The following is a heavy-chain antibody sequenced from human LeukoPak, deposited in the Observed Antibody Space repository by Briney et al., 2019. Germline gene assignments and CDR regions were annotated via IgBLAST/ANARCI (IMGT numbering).Heavy chain of an antibody. D-gene: IGHD3-22*01. Sequence: SVKVSCKASGGTFSSYAISWVRQAPGQGLEWMGRIIPILGIANYAQKFQGRVTITADKSTSTAYMELSSLRSEDTAVYYCARVLDSSGYRVPYYYYGMDVWGQGTTVTVSS. CDR2: IIPILGIA. V-gene: IGHV1-69*04. J-gene: IGHJ6*02. CDR3: ARVLDSSGYRVPYYYYGMDV. CDR1: GGTFSSYA.